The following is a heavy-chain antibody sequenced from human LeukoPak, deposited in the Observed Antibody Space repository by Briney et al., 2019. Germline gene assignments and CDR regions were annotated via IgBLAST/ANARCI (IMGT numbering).Heavy chain of an antibody. CDR2: ISWSSGSI. Sequence: GGSLRLSCAASGFTFDDYAMHWVRQAPGKGLEWVSGISWSSGSIGYADSVKGRFTISRDNAKNSLYLQMNSLRAEDTALYYCAKVLYSSGWPDAFDIWGQGTMVTVSS. CDR3: AKVLYSSGWPDAFDI. D-gene: IGHD6-19*01. J-gene: IGHJ3*02. V-gene: IGHV3-9*01. CDR1: GFTFDDYA.